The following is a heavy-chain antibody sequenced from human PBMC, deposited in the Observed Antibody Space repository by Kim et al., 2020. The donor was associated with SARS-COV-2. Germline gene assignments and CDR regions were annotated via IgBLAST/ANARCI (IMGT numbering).Heavy chain of an antibody. D-gene: IGHD1-26*01. V-gene: IGHV3-30*03. J-gene: IGHJ6*02. Sequence: SVKGRFTISRDNSKNTLYLQMNSLRAEDTAVYYCAALKVGATYYYYGMDVWGQGTTVTVSS. CDR3: AALKVGATYYYYGMDV.